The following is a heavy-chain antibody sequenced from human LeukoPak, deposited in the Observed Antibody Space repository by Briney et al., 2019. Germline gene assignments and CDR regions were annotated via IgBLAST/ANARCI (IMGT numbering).Heavy chain of an antibody. CDR1: GFTFSSYT. Sequence: PGGSLRLSCAASGFTFSSYTMNWVRQAPGKGLKWVSSIISSSSFIYYADSVKGRFTISRDNAKNSLYLQMNSLRAEDTAVYYCARDFGGYCSSSSCYLGFLDYWGQGTLVTVSS. J-gene: IGHJ4*02. CDR3: ARDFGGYCSSSSCYLGFLDY. D-gene: IGHD2-2*01. CDR2: IISSSSFI. V-gene: IGHV3-21*03.